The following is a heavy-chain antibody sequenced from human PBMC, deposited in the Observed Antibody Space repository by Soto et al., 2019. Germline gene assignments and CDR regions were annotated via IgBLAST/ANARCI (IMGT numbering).Heavy chain of an antibody. CDR3: ARGGYSSTWSNLLDRSGLDV. J-gene: IGHJ6*04. V-gene: IGHV1-69*06. CDR2: IVPLFRTT. D-gene: IGHD6-13*01. Sequence: ASVKVSCKTSGGTFSSYAINWVRQAPGQGLEWMGGIVPLFRTTNYAQKFQGRVTITADTSTYTVYMELSELRSGDTAVYYCARGGYSSTWSNLLDRSGLDVWGKGTTVTVSS. CDR1: GGTFSSYA.